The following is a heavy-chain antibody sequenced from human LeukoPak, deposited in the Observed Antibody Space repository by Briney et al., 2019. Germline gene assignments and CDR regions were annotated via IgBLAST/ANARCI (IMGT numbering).Heavy chain of an antibody. Sequence: PGGALRLSCAASGFTFSSYGMHWGRQAPGKGLEWVAVISYDGSNKYYADSVKGRFTISRDNSKNTLYLQMNSLRTEDTAVYYCAKSGVVGAAQGAFDIWGQGTMVTVSS. CDR2: ISYDGSNK. D-gene: IGHD1-26*01. J-gene: IGHJ3*02. CDR3: AKSGVVGAAQGAFDI. CDR1: GFTFSSYG. V-gene: IGHV3-30*18.